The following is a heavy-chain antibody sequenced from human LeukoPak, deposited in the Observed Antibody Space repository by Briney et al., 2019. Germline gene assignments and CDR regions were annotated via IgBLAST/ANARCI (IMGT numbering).Heavy chain of an antibody. J-gene: IGHJ4*02. CDR3: ARDVGVATMWGINYFDY. V-gene: IGHV3-53*01. D-gene: IGHD5-12*01. CDR1: GFTVSSNY. Sequence: EPGGSLRLSCAASGFTVSSNYMSWVRQAPGKGLEWVSVIYSGGSTYYADSVKGRFTISRDNSKNTLYLQMNSLRAEDTAVYYCARDVGVATMWGINYFDYWGQGTLVTVSS. CDR2: IYSGGST.